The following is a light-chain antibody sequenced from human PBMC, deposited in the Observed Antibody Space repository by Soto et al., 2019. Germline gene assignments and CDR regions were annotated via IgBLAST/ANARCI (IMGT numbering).Light chain of an antibody. V-gene: IGKV3-11*01. CDR1: QSVSSY. J-gene: IGKJ5*01. Sequence: VLPQSPTTPSLLDGERAPLSCRASQSVSSYLAWYQQKPGQAPRLLIYDASNRATGIPARFSGSGSGTDFTLTISSLEPEDFAVYYCQQRSNLITFGQGTRLEIK. CDR3: QQRSNLIT. CDR2: DAS.